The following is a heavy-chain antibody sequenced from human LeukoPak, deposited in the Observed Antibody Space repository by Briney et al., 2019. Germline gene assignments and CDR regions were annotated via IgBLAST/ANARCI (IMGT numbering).Heavy chain of an antibody. Sequence: TSETLSLTCTVSGGSISSGSYYWSWIRQPAGKGLEWIGRIYTSGSTNYNPSLKSRVTISVDTSKNQFSLKLSSVTAADTAVYYCARELGYSNYGYFDYWGQGTLVTVSS. CDR1: GGSISSGSYY. CDR3: ARELGYSNYGYFDY. V-gene: IGHV4-61*02. J-gene: IGHJ4*02. D-gene: IGHD4-11*01. CDR2: IYTSGST.